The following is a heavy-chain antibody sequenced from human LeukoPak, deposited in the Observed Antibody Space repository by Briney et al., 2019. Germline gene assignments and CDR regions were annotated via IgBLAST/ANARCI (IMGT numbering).Heavy chain of an antibody. Sequence: APVKLSCKASGYTFTGYFMHWVRQAPGQGLEWMGWINPNSGGTNYAQKFQGRVTMTRDTSISTAYMELSRLRSDDTAVYYCATIGCSGGCCPFDYWGQGTLVTVSS. CDR3: ATIGCSGGCCPFDY. D-gene: IGHD2-15*01. J-gene: IGHJ4*02. CDR1: GYTFTGYF. CDR2: INPNSGGT. V-gene: IGHV1-2*02.